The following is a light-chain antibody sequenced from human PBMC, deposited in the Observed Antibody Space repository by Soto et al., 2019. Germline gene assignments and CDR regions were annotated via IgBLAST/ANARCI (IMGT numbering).Light chain of an antibody. V-gene: IGKV4-1*01. Sequence: DIVMTQSPDSLAVSLGERATINCKSSQSVLYSSNNKSYLAWYQRKPGQPPNLLIFWASTRESGVPDRFSGSGSGTDFTLTISSLQAEDVAVYYCQQYYRTPPTFGQGTKVEIK. J-gene: IGKJ1*01. CDR1: QSVLYSSNNKSY. CDR3: QQYYRTPPT. CDR2: WAS.